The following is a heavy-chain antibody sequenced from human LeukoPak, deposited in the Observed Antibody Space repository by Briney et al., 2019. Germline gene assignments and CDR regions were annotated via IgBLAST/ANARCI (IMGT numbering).Heavy chain of an antibody. CDR2: VNYIGST. D-gene: IGHD4-23*01. J-gene: IGHJ4*02. Sequence: SETLSLTCTVSGGSINIHHHFWGWLRQHPGKGLEWIGYVNYIGSTFYNPSLKSRVIISLDTSKNQISLNLTTVTAADTAVYYCAREGGNFDFDYWGQGSLVTVSS. V-gene: IGHV4-31*03. CDR1: GGSINIHHHF. CDR3: AREGGNFDFDY.